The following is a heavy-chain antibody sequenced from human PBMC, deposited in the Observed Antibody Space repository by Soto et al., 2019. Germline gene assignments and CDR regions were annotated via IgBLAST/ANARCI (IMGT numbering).Heavy chain of an antibody. J-gene: IGHJ4*02. V-gene: IGHV1-8*01. CDR2: MNPNNGNT. CDR1: AYTFTSYD. CDR3: ARLARPGIAAPGY. D-gene: IGHD6-13*01. Sequence: ASVKVSCKAAAYTFTSYDINWVRQATGQDFEWMGWMNPNNGNTAYAQKFQGRVTMTRDTSTSTVYMELSSLRSEDTAVYYCARLARPGIAAPGYWGQGTLVTSPQ.